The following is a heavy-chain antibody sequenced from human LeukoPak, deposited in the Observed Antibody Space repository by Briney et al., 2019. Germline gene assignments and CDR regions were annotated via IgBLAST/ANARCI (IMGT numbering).Heavy chain of an antibody. J-gene: IGHJ3*02. D-gene: IGHD3-10*01. V-gene: IGHV3-9*01. CDR1: GFTFDDYA. Sequence: GESLRLSCAASGFTFDDYAMHWVRQAPGKGLEWVSGISWNSGSIGYADSVKGRFTISRDNAKNSLYLQMNSLRAEDTALYYCAKEKRDTGYYGSGSRAFDIWGQGTMVTVSS. CDR2: ISWNSGSI. CDR3: AKEKRDTGYYGSGSRAFDI.